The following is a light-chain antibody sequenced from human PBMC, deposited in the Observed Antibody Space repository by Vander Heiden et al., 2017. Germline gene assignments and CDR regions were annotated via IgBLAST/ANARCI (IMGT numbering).Light chain of an antibody. CDR1: SGDVGGYNN. V-gene: IGLV2-11*01. CDR3: CSYAGSYTWV. CDR2: DDS. J-gene: IGLJ3*02. Sequence: QSALTPPRSVSASPAPSVTISCTGTSGDVGGYNNVSWDQQHPGKAPKLMIYDDSKRPSGVPDRFSGSKSGNTASLTISGLQAEDEADYYCCSYAGSYTWVFGGGTKLTVL.